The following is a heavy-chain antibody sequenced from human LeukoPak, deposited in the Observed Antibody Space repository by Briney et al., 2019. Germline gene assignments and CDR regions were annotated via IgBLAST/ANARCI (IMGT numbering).Heavy chain of an antibody. J-gene: IGHJ3*01. CDR2: FSGISGSGDTT. Sequence: PGGSLRLSCAASGFTFSVYAMSWVRQAPGKGLQWVSGFSGISGSGDTTQYADSVRGRFTISKDNSKNTLYLQMSSLTAEDTAIYYCAKGKINHEYDFDVWGQGTRVTVSS. V-gene: IGHV3-23*01. CDR3: AKGKINHEYDFDV. CDR1: GFTFSVYA.